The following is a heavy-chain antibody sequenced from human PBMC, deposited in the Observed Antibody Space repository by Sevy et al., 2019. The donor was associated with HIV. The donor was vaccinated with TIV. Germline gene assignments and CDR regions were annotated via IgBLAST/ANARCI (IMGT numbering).Heavy chain of an antibody. CDR3: ARADYGDYSSEFDY. D-gene: IGHD4-17*01. J-gene: IGHJ4*02. CDR2: ISYAGSNK. CDR1: GITFSSHA. V-gene: IGHV3-30-3*01. Sequence: GGSLRLSCTASGITFSSHAMHWVRQAPGKGLEWVTIISYAGSNKYYADSVKGRFTISRDNSKNTLYLQMNSLRAEDTAVYYCARADYGDYSSEFDYWGQGTLVTVSS.